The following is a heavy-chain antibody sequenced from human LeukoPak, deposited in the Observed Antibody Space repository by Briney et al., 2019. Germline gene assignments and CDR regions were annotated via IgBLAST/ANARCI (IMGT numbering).Heavy chain of an antibody. CDR3: AGGYSYGSLFDY. J-gene: IGHJ4*02. CDR1: GFTFSTHS. D-gene: IGHD5-18*01. CDR2: ISRTSSTI. V-gene: IGHV3-48*04. Sequence: GGSLRLSCAASGFTFSTHSINWVRQAPGKGLEWVSFISRTSSTIYYADSVKGRFTISRDNAKNSLYLQMNSLRAEDTAVYYCAGGYSYGSLFDYWGQGALVTVSS.